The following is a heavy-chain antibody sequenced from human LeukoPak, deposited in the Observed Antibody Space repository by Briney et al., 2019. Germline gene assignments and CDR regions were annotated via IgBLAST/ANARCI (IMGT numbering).Heavy chain of an antibody. CDR2: IYYGGST. Sequence: SVTLSLTCTVSGGSISSGGYYWSWIRQHPGKGLEWIGYIYYGGSTYYNPSLKSRVTISVDTSKNQFSLKLSSVTAADTAVYYCARATIQTTAAAAPDPWGQGTLVTVSS. D-gene: IGHD2-2*01. CDR3: ARATIQTTAAAAPDP. CDR1: GGSISSGGYY. J-gene: IGHJ5*02. V-gene: IGHV4-31*03.